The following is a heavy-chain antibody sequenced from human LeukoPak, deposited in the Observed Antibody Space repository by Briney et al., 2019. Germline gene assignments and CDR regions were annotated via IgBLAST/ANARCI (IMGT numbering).Heavy chain of an antibody. D-gene: IGHD2-2*01. CDR3: ARRQPNTSHFDP. Sequence: SETLSLTCTVSGGSISSYYWSWIRQPPGKGLEWIGYIYYSGSTNYNPSLKSRVTISVDTSKNQFSLKLSSVAAADTAVYYCARRQPNTSHFDPWGQGTQVTVSS. CDR2: IYYSGST. J-gene: IGHJ5*02. CDR1: GGSISSYY. V-gene: IGHV4-59*08.